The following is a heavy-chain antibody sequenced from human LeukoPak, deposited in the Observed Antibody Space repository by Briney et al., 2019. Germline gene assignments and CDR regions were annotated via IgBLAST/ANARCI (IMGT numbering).Heavy chain of an antibody. J-gene: IGHJ6*02. D-gene: IGHD3-10*01. CDR2: IYPGDSDT. CDR1: GYRFINYW. Sequence: GESLNISCKGSGYRFINYWIGWVRQMPGKGLEWMGIIYPGDSDTTYSPSFQGQVTISADKSINTAYLQWSSLKASDTAIYYCAKGVSGTYFGMDVWGQGTTVTVSS. CDR3: AKGVSGTYFGMDV. V-gene: IGHV5-51*01.